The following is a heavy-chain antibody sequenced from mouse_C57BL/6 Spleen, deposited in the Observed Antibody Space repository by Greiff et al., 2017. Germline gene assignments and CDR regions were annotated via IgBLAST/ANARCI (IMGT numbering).Heavy chain of an antibody. J-gene: IGHJ4*01. D-gene: IGHD1-1*01. CDR3: ARGYYYGSSPTAMDY. Sequence: VKLQQSGAELVKPGASVKMSCKASGYTFTTYPIEWMKQNHGKSLEWIGNFHPYNDDTKYNEKFKGKATLTVEKSSSTVYLELSRLTSDDFAVYYCARGYYYGSSPTAMDYWGQGTSVTVSS. CDR1: GYTFTTYP. CDR2: FHPYNDDT. V-gene: IGHV1-47*01.